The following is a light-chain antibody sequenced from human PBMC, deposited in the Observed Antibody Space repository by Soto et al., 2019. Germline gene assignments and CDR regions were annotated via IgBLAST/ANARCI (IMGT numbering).Light chain of an antibody. CDR2: AAS. CDR1: QSITTF. J-gene: IGKJ3*01. CDR3: QQSYSTPLT. Sequence: DIQMTQSPSSLSASVGDRVTITCRASQSITTFLNWYQQRPGKAPQLLIYAASSLQSGVPSRFSGSGSGTDFTLTIRSLQPEDFATYYCQQSYSTPLTFGPGTKVDFK. V-gene: IGKV1-39*01.